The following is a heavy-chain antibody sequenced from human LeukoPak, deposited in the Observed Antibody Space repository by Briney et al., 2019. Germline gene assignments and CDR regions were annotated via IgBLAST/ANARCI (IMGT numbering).Heavy chain of an antibody. CDR1: GFTFSSYA. CDR2: ISYDGSNK. D-gene: IGHD3-3*01. Sequence: GGSLRLSCAASGFTFSSYAMHWVRQAPGKGLEWVAVISYDGSNKYYADSVKGRFTISRDNSKNTLYLQMNSLRAEDTAVYYCAKGPPYDFWSGYDYYYYYGMDVWGQGTTVTVSS. J-gene: IGHJ6*02. CDR3: AKGPPYDFWSGYDYYYYYGMDV. V-gene: IGHV3-30-3*01.